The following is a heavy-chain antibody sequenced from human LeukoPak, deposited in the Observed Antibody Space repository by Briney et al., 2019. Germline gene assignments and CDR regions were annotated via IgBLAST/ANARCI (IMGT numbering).Heavy chain of an antibody. V-gene: IGHV1-18*01. CDR1: GYTFTTYG. J-gene: IGHJ4*02. CDR2: ISPHTFNT. Sequence: ASVKVSCKASGYTFTTYGISWVRQAPGQGLEWVGWISPHTFNTNPAQKFQDRVTMTTDTSTSTAYMELRSLRSDDTAVYYCARRGRFGSTKYYFDYWGQGTLVTVSS. CDR3: ARRGRFGSTKYYFDY. D-gene: IGHD3-10*01.